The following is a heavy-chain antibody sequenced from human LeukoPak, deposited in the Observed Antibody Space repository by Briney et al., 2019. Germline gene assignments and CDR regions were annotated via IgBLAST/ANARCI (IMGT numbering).Heavy chain of an antibody. CDR1: GFTFSSYA. V-gene: IGHV3-23*01. CDR3: ARARVYSSGWYSPGYFDL. CDR2: ISGSGGST. J-gene: IGHJ2*01. Sequence: GGSLRLSCAASGFTFSSYAMSWVRQAPGKGLEWVSAISGSGGSTYYADSVKGRFTISRDNSKNTLYLQMNSLRAEDTAVYYCARARVYSSGWYSPGYFDLWGRGTLVTVSS. D-gene: IGHD6-19*01.